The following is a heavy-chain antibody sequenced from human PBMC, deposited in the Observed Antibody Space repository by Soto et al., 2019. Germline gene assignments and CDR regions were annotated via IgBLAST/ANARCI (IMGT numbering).Heavy chain of an antibody. V-gene: IGHV4-30-4*01. D-gene: IGHD3-10*01. CDR1: GGSINSGDYY. CDR2: IYYSGST. Sequence: SETLSLTCTVSGGSINSGDYYWSWIRQPPGKGLEWIGYIYYSGSTYYNPSLKSRVTISVDTSKNQFSLKLSSVTAADTAVYYCARQHLWFGSPYYFDYWGQGTLVTVSS. CDR3: ARQHLWFGSPYYFDY. J-gene: IGHJ4*02.